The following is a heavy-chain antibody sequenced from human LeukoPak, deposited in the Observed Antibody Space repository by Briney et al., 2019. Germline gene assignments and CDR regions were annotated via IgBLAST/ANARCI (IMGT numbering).Heavy chain of an antibody. V-gene: IGHV3-23*01. CDR3: AKTVRTRWGFDY. J-gene: IGHJ4*02. D-gene: IGHD4-23*01. Sequence: GGSLRRSCAASGFTFSSYGMSWVRQAPGKELEWFSINRRSGAKTSYADSVTGRFTISRDNSNNTLYLQMRSLGAEDTALYYCAKTVRTRWGFDYWGQGTLVTVSS. CDR1: GFTFSSYG. CDR2: NRRSGAKT.